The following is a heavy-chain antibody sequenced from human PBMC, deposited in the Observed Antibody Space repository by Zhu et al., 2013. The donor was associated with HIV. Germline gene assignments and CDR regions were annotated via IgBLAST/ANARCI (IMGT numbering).Heavy chain of an antibody. J-gene: IGHJ4*02. Sequence: QVQLQESGPGLVKPSETLSLTCTVSGGSISSTNFCWGWIRQPPGKGLEWIGTIYFSGSTYYNPSLNSRVTMSLDRSKNQFSLKVTSVTAADTAVYYCANYYGGGSSFNYWGQGTLVTVSS. CDR1: GGSISSTNFC. V-gene: IGHV4-39*07. CDR3: ANYYGGGSSFNY. CDR2: IYFSGST. D-gene: IGHD3-10*01.